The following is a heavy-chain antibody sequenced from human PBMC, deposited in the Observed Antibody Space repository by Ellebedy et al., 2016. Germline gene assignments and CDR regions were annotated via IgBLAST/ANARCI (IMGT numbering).Heavy chain of an antibody. D-gene: IGHD3-10*01. J-gene: IGHJ4*02. CDR3: ARGYYGSGSYQPSGSYQPFDN. V-gene: IGHV1-46*01. CDR2: INPSGDST. Sequence: ASVKVSCKYTFTSYYMHWVRQAPGQGLEWMGIINPSGDSTSYSQKFQGRVIMTRDTSTSTVYMEMRSLRSEDTAVYYCARGYYGSGSYQPSGSYQPFDNWGQGTLVTVSS. CDR1: TFTSYY.